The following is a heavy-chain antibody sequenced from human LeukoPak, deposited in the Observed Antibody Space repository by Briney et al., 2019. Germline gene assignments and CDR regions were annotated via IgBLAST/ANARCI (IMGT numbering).Heavy chain of an antibody. J-gene: IGHJ2*01. D-gene: IGHD3-3*01. V-gene: IGHV3-23*01. Sequence: GGSLRLSCAASGFTFSSYAMSWVRQAPGKGLEWVSAISGSGGSTYYADSVKGRFTISRDNSKNTLYLQMNSLRAEDTAVYYCAKAGGFLNFCGARGCGYFDLGGGGPRVTASS. CDR1: GFTFSSYA. CDR2: ISGSGGST. CDR3: AKAGGFLNFCGARGCGYFDL.